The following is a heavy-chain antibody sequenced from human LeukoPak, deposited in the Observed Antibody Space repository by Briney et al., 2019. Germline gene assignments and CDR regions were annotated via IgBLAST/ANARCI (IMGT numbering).Heavy chain of an antibody. CDR1: GFTFSSYA. Sequence: GGSLRLSCAASGFTFSSYAMHWVRQAPGKGLEWVAVISYDGSNKYYADSVRGRFTISRDNSKNTLYLQMNSLRAEDTAVYYCARGPAAVAGTEGPAGWCFDPWGQGTLVTVSS. V-gene: IGHV3-30-3*01. D-gene: IGHD6-19*01. CDR3: ARGPAAVAGTEGPAGWCFDP. CDR2: ISYDGSNK. J-gene: IGHJ5*02.